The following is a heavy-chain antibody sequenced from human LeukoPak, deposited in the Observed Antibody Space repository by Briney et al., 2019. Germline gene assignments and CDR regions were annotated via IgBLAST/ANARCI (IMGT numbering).Heavy chain of an antibody. J-gene: IGHJ3*02. CDR2: IYYSGST. CDR3: ARRTSPYYYDSSGLSDDAFDI. V-gene: IGHV4-39*01. D-gene: IGHD3-22*01. CDR1: GGSISSSSYY. Sequence: SETLSLTCTVSGGSISSSSYYWGWIRQPPGKGLEWIGSIYYSGSTYYNPSLKSRVTISVDTSKNQFSLKLSSVTAADTAVYYCARRTSPYYYDSSGLSDDAFDIWGQGTMVTVSP.